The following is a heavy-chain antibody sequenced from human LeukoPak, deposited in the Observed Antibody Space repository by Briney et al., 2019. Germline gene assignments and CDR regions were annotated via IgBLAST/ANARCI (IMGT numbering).Heavy chain of an antibody. CDR2: ISSSSSYI. CDR1: GFTFSSYS. CDR3: ASSGIVGATLPHY. V-gene: IGHV3-21*01. Sequence: GGSLRLSCAASGFTFSSYSMKWVRQAPGKGLEWVSSISSSSSYIYYADSVKGRFTISRDNAKNSLYLQMNSLRAEDTAVYYCASSGIVGATLPHYWGQGTLVTVSS. J-gene: IGHJ4*02. D-gene: IGHD1-26*01.